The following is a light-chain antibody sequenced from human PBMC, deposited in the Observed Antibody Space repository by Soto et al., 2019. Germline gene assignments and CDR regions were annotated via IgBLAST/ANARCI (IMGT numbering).Light chain of an antibody. V-gene: IGLV2-11*01. CDR3: CSYAGSSTWV. J-gene: IGLJ3*02. CDR1: SRDVGSFNS. Sequence: QSALTQPRSVSGSPGQSLTLSCTGTSRDVGSFNSVSWYQQHPGKAPQLIIYDVTKRPSGVPDRFSGSKSGNTASLNISGLQADDESDYYCCSYAGSSTWVFGGGTQLTVL. CDR2: DVT.